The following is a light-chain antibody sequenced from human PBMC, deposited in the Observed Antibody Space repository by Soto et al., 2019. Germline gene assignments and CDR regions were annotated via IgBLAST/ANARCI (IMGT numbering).Light chain of an antibody. Sequence: QSVLTQPASVSGSPGQSITISCTGTSNDVGSYNLVSWYQQHPGKAPKLMIYEGIKRPSGISNRFSGSKSGNTASLTISGLQAEDEADYYCCSFAGSSTFHVVFGGGTQLTVL. CDR2: EGI. CDR1: SNDVGSYNL. V-gene: IGLV2-23*03. J-gene: IGLJ2*01. CDR3: CSFAGSSTFHVV.